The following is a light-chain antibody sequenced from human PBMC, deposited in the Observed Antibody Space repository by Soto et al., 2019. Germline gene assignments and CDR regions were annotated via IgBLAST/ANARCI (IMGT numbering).Light chain of an antibody. CDR1: HTVANF. Sequence: DTELIKSPATLSLSPGERATLSCRASHTVANFLAWYQHKAGQAPRLLIYDVSNRATGIPARFSGSGSGTHFALTISSLEPDDFAVYYCQQRSNWPPTFGGGTNVEIK. CDR3: QQRSNWPPT. V-gene: IGKV3-11*01. J-gene: IGKJ4*01. CDR2: DVS.